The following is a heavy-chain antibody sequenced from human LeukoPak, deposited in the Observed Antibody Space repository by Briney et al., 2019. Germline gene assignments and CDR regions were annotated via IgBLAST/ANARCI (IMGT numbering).Heavy chain of an antibody. CDR2: IYTSGST. CDR3: ARDHSGYSSGWFDY. D-gene: IGHD6-19*01. CDR1: GGSISSGSYY. Sequence: SSQTLSLTCTVSGGSISSGSYYWSWIRQPAGKGLEWIGRIYTSGSTNYNPSLESRVTISVDTSKNQFSLKLSSVTAADTAVYYCARDHSGYSSGWFDYWGQGTLVTVSS. J-gene: IGHJ4*02. V-gene: IGHV4-61*02.